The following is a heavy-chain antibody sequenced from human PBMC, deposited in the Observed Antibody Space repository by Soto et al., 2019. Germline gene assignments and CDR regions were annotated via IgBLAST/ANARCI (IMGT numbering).Heavy chain of an antibody. J-gene: IGHJ4*02. CDR1: GFSFSSYG. D-gene: IGHD3-3*01. Sequence: QVQLVESGGGVVQPGRSLRLSCAASGFSFSSYGMHWVRQAPGKGPEWVAVLWYDGNTKYYIDSVKGRFTISRDNSKSTLYLQMYSVRAEDTAMYYCASDHMPFWSGSGYFDSWGLGTLVTVSS. CDR2: LWYDGNTK. V-gene: IGHV3-33*01. CDR3: ASDHMPFWSGSGYFDS.